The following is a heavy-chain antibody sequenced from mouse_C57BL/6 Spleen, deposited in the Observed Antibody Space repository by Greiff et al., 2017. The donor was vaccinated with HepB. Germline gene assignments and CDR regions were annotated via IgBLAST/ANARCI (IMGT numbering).Heavy chain of an antibody. J-gene: IGHJ4*01. CDR3: ARARAMDY. V-gene: IGHV3-6*01. Sequence: EVQLQQSGPGLVKPSQSLSLTCSVPGYSITSGYYWNWIRQFPGNKLEWMGYISYDGSNNYNPSLKNRISITRDTSKNQFFLKLNSVTTEDTATYYCARARAMDYWGQGTSVTVAS. CDR2: ISYDGSN. CDR1: GYSITSGYY.